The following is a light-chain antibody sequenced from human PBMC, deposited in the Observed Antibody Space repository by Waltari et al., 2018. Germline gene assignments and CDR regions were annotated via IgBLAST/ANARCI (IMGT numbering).Light chain of an antibody. CDR1: QSIATY. J-gene: IGKJ3*01. V-gene: IGKV1-39*01. CDR2: SAY. CDR3: QQTYSVPRGGFT. Sequence: QLTQYPYSLSASVGERVTVTCRASQSIATYLSWYQQRAGEAPKLLIHSAYTLQSGVPSRFSGSRSGTEFTLTISSLHPEDSATYYCQQTYSVPRGGFTFGPGTKVEIK.